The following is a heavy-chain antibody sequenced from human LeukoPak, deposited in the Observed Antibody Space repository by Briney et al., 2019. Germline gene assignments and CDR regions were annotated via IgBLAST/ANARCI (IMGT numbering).Heavy chain of an antibody. CDR3: ARSMVTNYFDH. CDR1: GFTFSSYE. CDR2: ISRSGSTI. J-gene: IGHJ4*02. Sequence: PGGSLRLSCAASGFTFSSYEMNWVRQAPGKGLEWVSYISRSGSTIYYADSVQGRFTISRDNAKNSLYLQMNSLRAEDTAVYYCARSMVTNYFDHWGQGTPVTVSS. D-gene: IGHD4-17*01. V-gene: IGHV3-48*03.